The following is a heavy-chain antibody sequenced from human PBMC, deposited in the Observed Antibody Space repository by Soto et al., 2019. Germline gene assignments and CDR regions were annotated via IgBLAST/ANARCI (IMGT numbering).Heavy chain of an antibody. Sequence: ASVKVSCKASGYTFTGYYMHWVRQAPGQGLEWMGWINPNSGGTNYAQKFQGWVTMTRDTSISTAYMELSRLRSDDTAVYYCARDYGRTEDSSSNWFDPWGQGTLVTV. CDR3: ARDYGRTEDSSSNWFDP. CDR1: GYTFTGYY. J-gene: IGHJ5*02. CDR2: INPNSGGT. V-gene: IGHV1-2*04. D-gene: IGHD6-6*01.